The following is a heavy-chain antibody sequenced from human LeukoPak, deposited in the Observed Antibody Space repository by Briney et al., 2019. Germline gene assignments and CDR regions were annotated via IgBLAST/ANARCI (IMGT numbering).Heavy chain of an antibody. V-gene: IGHV3-66*01. D-gene: IGHD4-23*01. CDR2: IYSGGST. J-gene: IGHJ5*02. CDR1: GFTVSSNY. CDR3: ARAQTTVAWFDP. Sequence: GGSLRLSCAASGFTVSSNYMSWVRQAPGKGLEWVSVIYSGGSTYYADSVKGRFTISSDNSKNTLYLQMNSLRAKDTAVYYCARAQTTVAWFDPWGQGTLVTVSS.